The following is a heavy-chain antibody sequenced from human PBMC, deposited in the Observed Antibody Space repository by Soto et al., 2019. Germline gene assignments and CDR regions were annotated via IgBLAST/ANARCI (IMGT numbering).Heavy chain of an antibody. CDR3: AKRSSGSDFDY. CDR2: ISGSGGST. D-gene: IGHD3-10*01. CDR1: GFTFSSYA. V-gene: IGHV3-23*01. Sequence: EVQLLESGGGLVQPGGSLRLSCVASGFTFSSYAMNWVRQAPGKGLEWVSVISGSGGSTYYADSVKGRFTISRDNSKNTLYLQMNSLRAEDTAIYYCAKRSSGSDFDYWGQGPLVTVSS. J-gene: IGHJ4*02.